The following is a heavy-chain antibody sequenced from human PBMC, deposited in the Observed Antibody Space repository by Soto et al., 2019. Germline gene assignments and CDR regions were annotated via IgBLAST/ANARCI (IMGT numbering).Heavy chain of an antibody. CDR3: ARNCGGDCYTNFDY. Sequence: EVQLLESGGGLVQPGGSLRLSCAASGFTFSSYAMSWVRQAPGRGLGWVSAISGSGGTTYYGDSVRGRFTVSRDNSGDMLYLLMNSLRADDTALYYCARNCGGDCYTNFDYWGQGTLVTVSS. J-gene: IGHJ4*02. CDR1: GFTFSSYA. CDR2: ISGSGGTT. V-gene: IGHV3-23*01. D-gene: IGHD2-21*02.